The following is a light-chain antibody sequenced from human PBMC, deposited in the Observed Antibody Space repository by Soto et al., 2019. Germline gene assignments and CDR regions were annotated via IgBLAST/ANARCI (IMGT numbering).Light chain of an antibody. CDR2: GAS. CDR3: QQYGTSPRK. CDR1: QSVPSKY. Sequence: IVMTHSPATLSVSPWERATLSCRSSQSVPSKYLAWYQQNPGQAPRLLIYGASNRATGIPDKFSGSGSGTDFTLTISRLEPEDFAVYYCQQYGTSPRKFGQGTKVDIK. J-gene: IGKJ1*01. V-gene: IGKV3-20*01.